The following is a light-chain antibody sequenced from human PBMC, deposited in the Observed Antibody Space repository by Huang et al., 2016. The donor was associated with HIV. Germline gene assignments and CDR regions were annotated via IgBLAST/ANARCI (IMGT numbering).Light chain of an antibody. J-gene: IGKJ2*01. CDR2: AAS. Sequence: DIQMTQSPSSLSASVGDRVTITCRASQSSSTYLNWYQQKPGKAPKVLIYAASSLQSGGPSRYSGSGSGTDFTLSISNLQPEDFATYYCQQSYTTPRTFGQGTKLEIK. CDR1: QSSSTY. V-gene: IGKV1-39*01. CDR3: QQSYTTPRT.